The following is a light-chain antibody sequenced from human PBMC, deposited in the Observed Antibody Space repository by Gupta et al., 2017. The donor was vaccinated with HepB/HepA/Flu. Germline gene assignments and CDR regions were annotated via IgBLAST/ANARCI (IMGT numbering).Light chain of an antibody. CDR2: DAS. V-gene: IGKV3-11*01. J-gene: IGKJ1*01. CDR3: QQHSKWPFWT. CDR1: QSVSSY. Sequence: EIVLTQSPATLSLSPGERATLTCRASQSVSSYLAWYQQKPGQAPRLLIYDASNRATGIPARFSGSGYRTDLTLTISSREPEDFAVYYCQQHSKWPFWTFGQGTKVEIK.